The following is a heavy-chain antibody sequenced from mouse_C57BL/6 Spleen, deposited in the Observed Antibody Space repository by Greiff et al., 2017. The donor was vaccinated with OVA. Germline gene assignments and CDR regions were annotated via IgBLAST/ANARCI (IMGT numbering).Heavy chain of an antibody. CDR2: IDPETGGT. Sequence: QVQLQQSGAELVRPGASVTLSCKASGYTFTDYEMHWVKQTPVHGLEWIGAIDPETGGTAYNQKFKGKAILTAVKSSSTAYMELRSLTSEDSAVYYCTRRGYDYGGYFDVWGTGTTVTVSS. CDR1: GYTFTDYE. V-gene: IGHV1-15*01. CDR3: TRRGYDYGGYFDV. J-gene: IGHJ1*03. D-gene: IGHD2-4*01.